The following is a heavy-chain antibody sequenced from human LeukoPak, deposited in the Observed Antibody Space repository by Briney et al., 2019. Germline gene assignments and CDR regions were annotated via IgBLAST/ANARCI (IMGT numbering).Heavy chain of an antibody. D-gene: IGHD3-10*01. CDR2: IYYSGST. V-gene: IGHV4-59*01. CDR1: GGSISRYY. Sequence: PSETLSLTCTVSGGSISRYYWSWIRQPPGKGLEWIGYIYYSGSTNYNPSLKSRVTISVGTSNNQFSLKLSPVTAADTAVYYCARGSGSGSYFDYWGQGTLVTVSS. J-gene: IGHJ4*02. CDR3: ARGSGSGSYFDY.